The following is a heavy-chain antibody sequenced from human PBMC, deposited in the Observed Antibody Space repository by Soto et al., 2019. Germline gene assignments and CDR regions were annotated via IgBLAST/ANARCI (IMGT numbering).Heavy chain of an antibody. CDR1: GFTFSDYY. D-gene: IGHD2-15*01. J-gene: IGHJ3*02. CDR3: ARAYSDAFDI. CDR2: ISSSGSGI. V-gene: IGHV3-11*01. Sequence: GGSLRLSCAASGFTFSDYYMAWIRQAPGKGLEWVSYISSSGSGIYYPDSVKGRFTISRDNAKKSLYLQMSSLRAEDTAVYYCARAYSDAFDIWGQGTLVTVSS.